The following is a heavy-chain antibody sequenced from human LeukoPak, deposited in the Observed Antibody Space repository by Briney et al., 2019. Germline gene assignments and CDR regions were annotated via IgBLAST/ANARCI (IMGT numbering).Heavy chain of an antibody. J-gene: IGHJ4*02. CDR1: GGSISSGSYY. Sequence: PSETLSPTCTVSGGSISSGSYYWSWIRQPAGKGLEWIGRIYTSGSTNYNPSLKSRVTISVDTSKNQFSLKLSSVTAADTAVYYCARSEVTVDYWGQGTLVTVSS. V-gene: IGHV4-61*02. CDR2: IYTSGST. D-gene: IGHD2-21*02. CDR3: ARSEVTVDY.